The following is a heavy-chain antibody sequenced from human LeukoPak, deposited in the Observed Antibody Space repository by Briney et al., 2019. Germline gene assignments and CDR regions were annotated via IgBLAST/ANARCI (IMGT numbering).Heavy chain of an antibody. J-gene: IGHJ4*02. V-gene: IGHV3-48*03. Sequence: PGGSLRLSCAASGFTFSSYEMNWVRQVPGKGLEWVSYISGSGTTIYHADSVKGRFTISRDNAKNSLYLQMSSLRAEDTAVYYCAPGDCSGGSCVDWGQGTLVTVSS. D-gene: IGHD2-15*01. CDR1: GFTFSSYE. CDR3: APGDCSGGSCVD. CDR2: ISGSGTTI.